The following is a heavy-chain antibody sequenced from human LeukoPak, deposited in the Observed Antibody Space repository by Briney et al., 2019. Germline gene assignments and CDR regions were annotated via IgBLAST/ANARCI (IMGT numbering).Heavy chain of an antibody. D-gene: IGHD6-19*01. J-gene: IGHJ4*02. V-gene: IGHV3-23*01. Sequence: PGGSLRLSCAASGFTFSSYGMHWVRQAPGKGLEWVSAISGSGGSTYYADSVKGRFTISRDNSKNTLYLQMNSLRAEDTAVYYCAKDRAVAGSDYFDYWGQGTLVTVSS. CDR2: ISGSGGST. CDR1: GFTFSSYG. CDR3: AKDRAVAGSDYFDY.